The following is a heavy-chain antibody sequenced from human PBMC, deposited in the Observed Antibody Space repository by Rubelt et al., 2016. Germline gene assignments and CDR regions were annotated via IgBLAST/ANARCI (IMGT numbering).Heavy chain of an antibody. D-gene: IGHD6-19*01. J-gene: IGHJ4*02. CDR1: GYTFTSYG. V-gene: IGHV1-18*01. CDR2: ISAYNGNT. CDR3: ARDLRGGGEQWLAYYFDY. Sequence: QVQLVQSGAEVKKPGASVKVSCKASGYTFTSYGISWVRQAPGQGLERMGWISAYNGNTNYAQKRQGRVTMTTDTSTSTAYMELGSLGSEDTAVYYCARDLRGGGEQWLAYYFDYWGQGTLVTVSS.